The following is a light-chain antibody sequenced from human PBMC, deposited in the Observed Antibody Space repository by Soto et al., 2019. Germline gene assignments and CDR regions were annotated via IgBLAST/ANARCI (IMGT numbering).Light chain of an antibody. J-gene: IGKJ4*01. V-gene: IGKV1-17*01. Sequence: DIQMTQSPSSLSASVGDRVTLTCRASQGISNDLGWYQQKPGKAPKRLIYAASSLQSGVPSRFSGSGFGTEFTLTISSLQPEDFAAYYCLQHNTCPLTFGGGTKLEI. CDR2: AAS. CDR3: LQHNTCPLT. CDR1: QGISND.